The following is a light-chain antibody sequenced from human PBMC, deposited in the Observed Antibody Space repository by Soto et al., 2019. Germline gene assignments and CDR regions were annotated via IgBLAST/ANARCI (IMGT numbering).Light chain of an antibody. CDR1: SSDVGGYNY. J-gene: IGLJ3*02. Sequence: QSALTQPASVSGSPGQSITISCTGTSSDVGGYNYVSWYQQHPGKAPKLMIYEVNNRPSGVSNRFSGSKSGNTASLTISGLPAEYEADYYCTSYTSSNTPVFGGGTKLTVL. CDR2: EVN. CDR3: TSYTSSNTPV. V-gene: IGLV2-14*01.